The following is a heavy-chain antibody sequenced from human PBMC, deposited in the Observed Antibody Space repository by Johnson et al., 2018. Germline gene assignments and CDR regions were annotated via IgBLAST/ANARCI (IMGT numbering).Heavy chain of an antibody. CDR3: VPCPVCTAGIEHDALDT. CDR2: ISYDAKKK. CDR1: GINFNSSG. J-gene: IGHJ3*02. Sequence: VQLLESGGGVVQPGRSLRLSCAASGINFNSSGIHWVRQAPGKGLEWVAVISYDAKKKDYADSVKGRFTISRDNSKNTLYLQMNSLRSEDTAVYYCVPCPVCTAGIEHDALDTWGQGIMVTVSS. D-gene: IGHD6-13*01. V-gene: IGHV3-30*03.